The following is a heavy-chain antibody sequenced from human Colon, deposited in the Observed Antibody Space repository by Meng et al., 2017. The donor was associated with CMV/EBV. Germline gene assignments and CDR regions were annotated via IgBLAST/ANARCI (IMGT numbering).Heavy chain of an antibody. CDR2: IYHSGTT. V-gene: IGHV4-4*02. CDR1: GVSISSDNW. CDR3: AKIPLGYSLSPLVGLDP. J-gene: IGHJ5*02. Sequence: QVQSQESSPGLVKPSGTLSLSCSVSGVSISSDNWWTWVRQPPGKGLEWIGEIYHSGTTNYNPSLKSRVTISVDKSKNQVSLNLSSVTAADTAVYFCAKIPLGYSLSPLVGLDPWGQGTLVTVSS. D-gene: IGHD5-18*01.